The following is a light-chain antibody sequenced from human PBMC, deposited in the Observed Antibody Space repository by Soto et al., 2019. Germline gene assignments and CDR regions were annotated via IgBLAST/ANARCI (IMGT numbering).Light chain of an antibody. CDR2: GAS. CDR3: QKYNSAPWT. CDR1: QGINNY. V-gene: IGKV1-27*01. Sequence: DIQMTQSPSSLSASIGDRVIITCRASQGINNYLAWYQHKPDKVPKLLIYGASTLQSGVPSRYSGSGFGSDFTLTISSLQPEDLATYYCQKYNSAPWTFGRGTKVEIK. J-gene: IGKJ1*01.